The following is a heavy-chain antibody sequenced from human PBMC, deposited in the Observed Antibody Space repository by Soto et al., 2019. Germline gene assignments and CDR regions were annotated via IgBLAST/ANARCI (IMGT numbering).Heavy chain of an antibody. CDR3: ARGVLH. CDR2: ISYSGST. CDR1: GGSISSGGYY. V-gene: IGHV4-31*03. Sequence: QVQLQESGPGLVQPSQTLSLTCTVSGGSISSGGYYWSWIRQHPGTGLEWIGHISYSGSTYYNTSRKTRVTISVDTSRNQSSLIVTSVTAADAAVYYCARGVLHWGQGTLVTVSS. J-gene: IGHJ4*01.